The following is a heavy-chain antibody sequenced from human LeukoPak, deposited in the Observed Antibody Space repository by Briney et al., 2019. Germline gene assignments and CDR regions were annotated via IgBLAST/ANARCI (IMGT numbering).Heavy chain of an antibody. V-gene: IGHV4-59*01. Sequence: SETLSLTXTVSGGSIRSYYWSWIRQPPGKGLEWIGDIYYSGSTNYNPSLKSRVTISVDTSKNQFSLKLSSVTAADTAVYYCARASFITVTTLGWFDPWGQGTLVTVSS. D-gene: IGHD4-17*01. CDR2: IYYSGST. J-gene: IGHJ5*02. CDR1: GGSIRSYY. CDR3: ARASFITVTTLGWFDP.